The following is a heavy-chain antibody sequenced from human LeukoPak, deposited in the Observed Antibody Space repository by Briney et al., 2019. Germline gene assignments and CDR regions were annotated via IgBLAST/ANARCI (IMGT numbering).Heavy chain of an antibody. CDR2: IYRSENT. CDR1: GSSIINGGFS. J-gene: IGHJ4*02. D-gene: IGHD6-6*01. CDR3: ARGAYSSSSGYIDY. V-gene: IGHV4-30-2*01. Sequence: SQTLSLTCAVYGSSIINGGFSWNWLLEPPGKGLELIGYIYRSENTYYNSSLKSRVTISVAWSKNKFSLNLTTVTAADTAVYYCARGAYSSSSGYIDYWGQATLVTVSS.